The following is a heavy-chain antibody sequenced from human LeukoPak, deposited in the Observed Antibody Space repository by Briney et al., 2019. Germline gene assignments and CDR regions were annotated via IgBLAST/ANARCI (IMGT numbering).Heavy chain of an antibody. CDR2: INPNSGGT. Sequence: ASVKVSCTASGYTFTGYYMHWVRQAPGQGLEWMGWINPNSGGTNYAQKFQGRVTMTRDTSISTAYMELSRLRSDDTAVYYCARDGAYGDYPGYWGQGTLVTVSS. CDR3: ARDGAYGDYPGY. J-gene: IGHJ4*02. D-gene: IGHD4-17*01. V-gene: IGHV1-2*02. CDR1: GYTFTGYY.